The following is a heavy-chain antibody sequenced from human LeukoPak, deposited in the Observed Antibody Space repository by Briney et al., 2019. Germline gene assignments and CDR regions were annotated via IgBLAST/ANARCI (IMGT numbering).Heavy chain of an antibody. D-gene: IGHD3-10*01. V-gene: IGHV4-4*07. CDR1: GGSISSYY. Sequence: PSETLSLTCTVSGGSISSYYWSWIRQPAGKGLEWIGRVYTNGNTYYNPSLKSRVTMSLDTSKNQFSLKLNSVTAADTAMYYCARDLHGSGTWDWFDPWGQGTLVTVSS. CDR3: ARDLHGSGTWDWFDP. CDR2: VYTNGNT. J-gene: IGHJ5*02.